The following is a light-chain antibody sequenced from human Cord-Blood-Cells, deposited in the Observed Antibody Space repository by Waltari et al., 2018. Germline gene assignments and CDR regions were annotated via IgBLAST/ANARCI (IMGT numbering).Light chain of an antibody. Sequence: QSALTSPASVSGSPGQSITISCTGTSSDVGGYNYVSWYQQHPGKAPNLMIYDVSNRPSGVSNRFSGSKSGNTASLTISGLQAEDEADYYCSSYTSSSTDVVFGGGTKLTVL. CDR2: DVS. V-gene: IGLV2-14*01. CDR1: SSDVGGYNY. J-gene: IGLJ2*01. CDR3: SSYTSSSTDVV.